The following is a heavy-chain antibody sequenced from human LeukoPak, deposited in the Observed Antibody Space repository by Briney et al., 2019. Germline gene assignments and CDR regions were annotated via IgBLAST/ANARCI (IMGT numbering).Heavy chain of an antibody. CDR1: GYTFTSYD. V-gene: IGHV1-8*01. CDR2: INPNSGNT. J-gene: IGHJ5*02. D-gene: IGHD3-3*01. Sequence: ASVKVSCKASGYTFTSYDINWVRQATGQGLGWMGWINPNSGNTGYAQKFQGRVTMTRNTSISTAYMEVSSLRSEDTAVYYCTRRSGLYNWFEPWGEGTLVTVSS. CDR3: TRRSGLYNWFEP.